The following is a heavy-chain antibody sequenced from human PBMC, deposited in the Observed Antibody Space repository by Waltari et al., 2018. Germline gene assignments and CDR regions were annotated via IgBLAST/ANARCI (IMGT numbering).Heavy chain of an antibody. D-gene: IGHD3-16*01. J-gene: IGHJ1*01. CDR3: ARGYSDDGGEYFQH. CDR2: VYTTGTT. Sequence: QVQLQESGPRLVEPWETLSLTCRISGVSISDYYWSWLRPPAGKGLEFIGRVYTTGTTDYNPSLRSRATVSVDKSKNHFSLSLTSVTAADTAIYYCARGYSDDGGEYFQHWGQGTLVSVSS. V-gene: IGHV4-4*07. CDR1: GVSISDYY.